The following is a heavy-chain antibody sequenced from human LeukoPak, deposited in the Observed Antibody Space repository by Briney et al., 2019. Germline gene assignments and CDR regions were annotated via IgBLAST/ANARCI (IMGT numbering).Heavy chain of an antibody. Sequence: GGSLRLSCAASGFTFSSYSMNWVRQAPGRGLEWVSYISGSSSTIYYADSVKGRFTISRDNAKNSLYLQMNSLRAEDTAVYYCARGGYYFDYWGQGTLVTVSS. D-gene: IGHD2-15*01. CDR1: GFTFSSYS. CDR2: ISGSSSTI. J-gene: IGHJ4*02. V-gene: IGHV3-48*01. CDR3: ARGGYYFDY.